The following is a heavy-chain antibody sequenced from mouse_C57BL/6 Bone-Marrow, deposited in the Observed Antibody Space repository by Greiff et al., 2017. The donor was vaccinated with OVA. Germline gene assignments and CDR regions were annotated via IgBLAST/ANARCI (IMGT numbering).Heavy chain of an antibody. CDR1: GFTFSSYA. Sequence: EVQLQQSGGGLVKPGGSLKLSCAASGFTFSSYAMSWVRQTPEKRLEWVATISDGGSYTYYPDNVKGRFTISRDNAKNNLYLQMSHLKSEDTAMYYCARGEIPMDYWGQGTSVTVSS. CDR2: ISDGGSYT. CDR3: ARGEIPMDY. V-gene: IGHV5-4*01. J-gene: IGHJ4*01.